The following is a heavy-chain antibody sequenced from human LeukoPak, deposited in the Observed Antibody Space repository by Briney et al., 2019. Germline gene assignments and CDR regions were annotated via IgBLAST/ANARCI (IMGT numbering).Heavy chain of an antibody. D-gene: IGHD6-13*01. CDR2: IYYSGTT. CDR3: VRGVYIAAAQYGY. CDR1: GGSIGTYS. Sequence: SETLSLTCTVSGGSIGTYSWNWIRQPPGEGLEWIGYIYYSGTTNYNPSLKSRVTISVDTSKNQFSLKLSSVTAADTAVYYCVRGVYIAAAQYGYWGQGTLVTVSS. J-gene: IGHJ4*02. V-gene: IGHV4-59*01.